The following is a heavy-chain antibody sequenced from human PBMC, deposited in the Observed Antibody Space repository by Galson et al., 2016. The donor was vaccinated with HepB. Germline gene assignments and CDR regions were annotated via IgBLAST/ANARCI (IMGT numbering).Heavy chain of an antibody. CDR1: GFTFSNNA. J-gene: IGHJ4*02. CDR2: ISASGTTT. CDR3: ARDPSHCGGDCGYLDI. V-gene: IGHV3-48*02. Sequence: SLRLSCAASGFTFSNNAMNWVRQAPGKGLEWISYISASGTTTYYADSVRGRLTISRDNVKNTLFLQMNSLRDEDTAVYYCARDPSHCGGDCGYLDIWGQGALVTVSS. D-gene: IGHD2-21*02.